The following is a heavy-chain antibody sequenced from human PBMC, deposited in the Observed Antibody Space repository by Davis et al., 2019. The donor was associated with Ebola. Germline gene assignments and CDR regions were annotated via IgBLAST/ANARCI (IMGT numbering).Heavy chain of an antibody. CDR3: ARGDWNYYFDY. D-gene: IGHD1-7*01. J-gene: IGHJ4*02. Sequence: MPSETLSLTCSLSGDSFNTYYWNWIRQPPGKGLEWVGYIHDGSANYHPSLKSRVTISADTSKNQLSLKLSSVTAADTAVYYCARGDWNYYFDYWGQGTLVTVSS. V-gene: IGHV4-4*09. CDR2: IHDGSA. CDR1: GDSFNTYY.